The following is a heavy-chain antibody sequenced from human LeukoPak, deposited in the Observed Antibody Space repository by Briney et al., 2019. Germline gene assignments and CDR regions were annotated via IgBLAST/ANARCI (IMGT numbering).Heavy chain of an antibody. Sequence: ASVKVSCKASGYTFTSYDINWVRQATGQGLEWMGWMNPNSGNTGYAQKFQGRVTMTRDTSTSTVYMELSSLRSDDTAVYYCARLEGIGATMGDWGQGTLVTVPS. D-gene: IGHD5-12*01. CDR3: ARLEGIGATMGD. CDR2: MNPNSGNT. V-gene: IGHV1-8*01. CDR1: GYTFTSYD. J-gene: IGHJ4*02.